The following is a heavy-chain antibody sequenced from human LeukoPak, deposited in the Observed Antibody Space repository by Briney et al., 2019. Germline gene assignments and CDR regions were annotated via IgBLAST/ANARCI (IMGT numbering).Heavy chain of an antibody. J-gene: IGHJ6*03. V-gene: IGHV1-46*01. CDR2: INPSGGST. CDR3: ARDHSGYYYMDV. D-gene: IGHD3-10*01. Sequence: ASVKVSCKASGYTFTSYDMHWVRQAPGQGLEWMGIINPSGGSTSYAQKFQGRVTMTRDMSTSTVYMELSSLRSEDTAVYYCARDHSGYYYMDVWGKGTTVTVSS. CDR1: GYTFTSYD.